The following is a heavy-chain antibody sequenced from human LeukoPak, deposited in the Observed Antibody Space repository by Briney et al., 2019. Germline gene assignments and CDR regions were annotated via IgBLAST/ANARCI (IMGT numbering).Heavy chain of an antibody. CDR1: GFTFSRHG. V-gene: IGHV3-33*01. CDR2: IWYDGSNK. D-gene: IGHD3-22*01. CDR3: ARDQYYYDSSGYFYDF. Sequence: GGSLRLSCAASGFTFSRHGMHWVRQAPGKGLEWVALIWYDGSNKYYADSVKGRFTISRDNSKNTLYLQMNSLRVEDTAVYYCARDQYYYDSSGYFYDFWGQGTTVTVSS. J-gene: IGHJ6*02.